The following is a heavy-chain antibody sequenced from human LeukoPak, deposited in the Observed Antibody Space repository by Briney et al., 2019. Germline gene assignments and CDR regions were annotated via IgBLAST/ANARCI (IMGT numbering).Heavy chain of an antibody. CDR1: GFSLSTSGMC. CDR3: AHRAWIQEGPFEHPNWFDP. D-gene: IGHD5-18*01. CDR2: IDWDDDK. J-gene: IGHJ5*02. Sequence: SGPALVKPTQTLTLTCTFSGFSLSTSGMCVSWIRQPPGKALEWLARIDWDDDKYYSTSLKTRLTISKDTSKNQVVFTVTNMDPVDTATYYCAHRAWIQEGPFEHPNWFDPWGQGTLVTVSS. V-gene: IGHV2-70*11.